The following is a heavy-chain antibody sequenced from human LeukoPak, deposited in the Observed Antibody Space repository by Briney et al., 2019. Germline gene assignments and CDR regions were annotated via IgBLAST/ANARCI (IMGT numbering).Heavy chain of an antibody. CDR1: GFTFSSYA. CDR2: ISWNSGSI. V-gene: IGHV3-9*01. J-gene: IGHJ4*02. CDR3: AKDLRGSGYPSFFDY. D-gene: IGHD3-22*01. Sequence: PGGSLRLSCAASGFTFSSYAMSWVRQAPGKGLEWVSGISWNSGSIGYADSVKGRFTISRDNAKNSLYLQMNSLRAEDTALYYCAKDLRGSGYPSFFDYWGQGTLVTVSS.